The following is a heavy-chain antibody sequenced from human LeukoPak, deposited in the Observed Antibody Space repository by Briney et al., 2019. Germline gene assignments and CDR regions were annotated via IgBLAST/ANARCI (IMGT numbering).Heavy chain of an antibody. CDR1: GGTFSSYA. J-gene: IGHJ4*02. CDR3: ASPLAVGATIPFDY. D-gene: IGHD1-26*01. Sequence: GASVKVSCKASGGTFSSYAINWVRQAPGQGLEWMGGIIPIFGTANYAQKFQGRVTITADESTSTAYMELSSLRSEDTAVYYCASPLAVGATIPFDYWGQGTLVTVSS. V-gene: IGHV1-69*13. CDR2: IIPIFGTA.